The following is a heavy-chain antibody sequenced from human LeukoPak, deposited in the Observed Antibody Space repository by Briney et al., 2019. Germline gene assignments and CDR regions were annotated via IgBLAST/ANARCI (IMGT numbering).Heavy chain of an antibody. J-gene: IGHJ3*02. Sequence: ASVKVSCNASGGTFSSYTISWVRHAPGQGLELMGRIIPILGIANYAQKFQGRGTITADKSTSTAYMELSSLRSEDTAVYYCARDPAGGTDAFDIWGQGTMVTVSS. V-gene: IGHV1-69*04. CDR2: IIPILGIA. CDR1: GGTFSSYT. CDR3: ARDPAGGTDAFDI. D-gene: IGHD2-15*01.